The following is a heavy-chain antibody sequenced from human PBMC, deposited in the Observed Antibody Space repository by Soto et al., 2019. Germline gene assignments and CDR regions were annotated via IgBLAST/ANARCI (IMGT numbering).Heavy chain of an antibody. J-gene: IGHJ4*02. Sequence: ASVKVSCKASGYTFTGYYMHWVRQAPVQGLEWMGWINPNSGGTNYAQKFQGWVTMTRDTSISTAYMELSRLRSDDTAVYYCARGTSAAYYDFWSGYYPDYWGQGTLVTVSS. CDR3: ARGTSAAYYDFWSGYYPDY. CDR1: GYTFTGYY. V-gene: IGHV1-2*04. D-gene: IGHD3-3*01. CDR2: INPNSGGT.